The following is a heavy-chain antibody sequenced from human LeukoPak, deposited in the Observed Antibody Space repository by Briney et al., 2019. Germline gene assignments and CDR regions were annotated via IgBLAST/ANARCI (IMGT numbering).Heavy chain of an antibody. D-gene: IGHD3-16*02. CDR1: GFSFGNYF. V-gene: IGHV3-23*01. Sequence: GGSLRLSCAGSGFSFGNYFLSWVRQAPGKGLERVSDISDGGAFTYHADSVQGRFSISRDNSRDILFLHLDSLRVEDTGVYYCARGFELITFGGAIGKLNWFDSWGQGTLVTVSS. CDR3: ARGFELITFGGAIGKLNWFDS. CDR2: ISDGGAFT. J-gene: IGHJ5*01.